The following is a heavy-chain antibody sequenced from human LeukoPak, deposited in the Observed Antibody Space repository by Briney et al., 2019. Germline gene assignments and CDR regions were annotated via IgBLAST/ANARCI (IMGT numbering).Heavy chain of an antibody. Sequence: PGGSLRLSCAASGFSFSSYGMHWVRQAPGKGLEWVAFIRYDGSKQYYTDSVKGRFTISRDNAKDTLYLQMSSLRVEDTALYYCARGGTNNANYDPLFHLWGQGTMVTVSS. CDR2: IRYDGSKQ. CDR1: GFSFSSYG. J-gene: IGHJ3*01. D-gene: IGHD4/OR15-4a*01. CDR3: ARGGTNNANYDPLFHL. V-gene: IGHV3-30*02.